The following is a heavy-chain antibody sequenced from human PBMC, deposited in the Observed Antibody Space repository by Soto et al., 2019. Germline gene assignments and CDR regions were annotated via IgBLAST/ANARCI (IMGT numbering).Heavy chain of an antibody. CDR2: INAGNGNT. Sequence: VQLVQSGAEEKKPGASVKVSCKASGYTFTTHPLYWVRQAPGQRLEWMGWINAGNGNTKYSEKFQGRATFTRDTSXRXVYMELSSLRSEDTAVYYCAEALVTTSSYYYYGLDVWGQGTTVTVSS. D-gene: IGHD2-2*01. J-gene: IGHJ6*02. CDR1: GYTFTTHP. V-gene: IGHV1-3*05. CDR3: AEALVTTSSYYYYGLDV.